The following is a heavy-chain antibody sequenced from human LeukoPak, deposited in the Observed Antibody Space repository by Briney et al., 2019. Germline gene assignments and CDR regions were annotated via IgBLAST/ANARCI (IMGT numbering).Heavy chain of an antibody. CDR2: ISGSGIST. CDR1: GFTFSDYG. J-gene: IGHJ4*02. CDR3: AREPLRWELGYFDY. V-gene: IGHV3-23*01. D-gene: IGHD4-23*01. Sequence: GGSLRLSCAAAGFTFSDYGMNWVRQAPGKGLEWVSGISGSGISTYYADSVKGRFTISRDNSKNTLYLQMNSLKAEDTAVYYCAREPLRWELGYFDYWGQGTLVTVSS.